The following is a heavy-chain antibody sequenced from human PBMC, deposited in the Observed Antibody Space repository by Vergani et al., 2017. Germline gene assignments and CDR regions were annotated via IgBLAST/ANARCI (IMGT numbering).Heavy chain of an antibody. CDR3: ARGRIQLWLRDARYFDL. V-gene: IGHV4-34*01. CDR2: INHSGST. J-gene: IGHJ2*01. Sequence: QVQLQQWGAGLLKPSETLSLTCAVSGGSFSGYYWSWIRQPPGKGLEWIGEINHSGSTNYNPSLKSRVTISVDTSKNQFSLKLSSVTAADTAVYYCARGRIQLWLRDARYFDLWGRGTLVTVSS. D-gene: IGHD5-18*01. CDR1: GGSFSGYY.